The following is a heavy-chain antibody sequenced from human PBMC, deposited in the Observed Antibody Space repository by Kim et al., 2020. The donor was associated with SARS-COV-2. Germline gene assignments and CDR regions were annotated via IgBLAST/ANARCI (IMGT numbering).Heavy chain of an antibody. CDR2: ISWNSGSI. D-gene: IGHD6-19*01. Sequence: GGSLRLSCAASGFTFDDYAMHWVRQAPGKGLEWVSGISWNSGSIGYADSVKGRFTISRDNAKNSLYLQMNSLRAEDTALYYCATGYVGDSSGWSTFDYWGQGTLVTVSS. CDR3: ATGYVGDSSGWSTFDY. CDR1: GFTFDDYA. J-gene: IGHJ4*02. V-gene: IGHV3-9*01.